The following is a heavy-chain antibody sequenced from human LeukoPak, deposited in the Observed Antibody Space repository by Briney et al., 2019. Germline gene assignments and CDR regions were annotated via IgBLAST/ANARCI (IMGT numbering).Heavy chain of an antibody. CDR1: GGSFSGYY. CDR2: INHSGST. Sequence: KPSETLSLTCAVHGGSFSGYYWSWIRPPPGKGLEWIGEINHSGSTNYNPSLKSRVTISVDTSKNQFSLKLSSVTAADTAVYYCARMGGYGRWLRPGAVGYWGQGTLVTVSS. J-gene: IGHJ4*02. CDR3: ARMGGYGRWLRPGAVGY. D-gene: IGHD5-12*01. V-gene: IGHV4-34*01.